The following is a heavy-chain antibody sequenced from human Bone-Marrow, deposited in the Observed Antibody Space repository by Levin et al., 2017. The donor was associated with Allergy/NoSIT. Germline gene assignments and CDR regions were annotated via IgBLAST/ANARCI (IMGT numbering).Heavy chain of an antibody. CDR3: AKDIYSNNYIVWGPFDY. CDR1: EFAFRTYD. D-gene: IGHD3-16*01. J-gene: IGHJ4*02. CDR2: ISSSGDNT. V-gene: IGHV3-23*01. Sequence: PGGSLRLSCAASEFAFRTYDMSWVRQAPGKGLEWVSGISSSGDNTYYADSVKGRFTISRDNSKNTLYLQMKSLRDEDTAVYYCAKDIYSNNYIVWGPFDYWGQGTLVTVSS.